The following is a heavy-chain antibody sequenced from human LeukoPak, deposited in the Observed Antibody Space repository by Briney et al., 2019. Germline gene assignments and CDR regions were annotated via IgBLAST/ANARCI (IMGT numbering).Heavy chain of an antibody. J-gene: IGHJ4*02. Sequence: WVRQPPGKGLEWIGSIYYSGSTYYNPSLRSRVTISVDTSKNQFSLKLSSVTAADTAVYYCAPAIYSGWFAHFDYWGQGTLVTVSS. CDR2: IYYSGST. V-gene: IGHV4-39*01. D-gene: IGHD6-19*01. CDR3: APAIYSGWFAHFDY.